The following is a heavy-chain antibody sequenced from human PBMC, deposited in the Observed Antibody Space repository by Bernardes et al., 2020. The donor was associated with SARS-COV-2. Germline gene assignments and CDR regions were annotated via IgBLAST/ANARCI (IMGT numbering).Heavy chain of an antibody. Sequence: GGSLRLSCAASGFTFDDYAMHWVRQAPGKGLEWVSGISWNSGSIGYADSVKGRFTISRDNAKNSLYLQMNSLRAEDTALYYCATTDGVGYWGQGTLVTVSS. CDR3: ATTDGVGY. CDR1: GFTFDDYA. V-gene: IGHV3-9*01. CDR2: ISWNSGSI. D-gene: IGHD3-3*01. J-gene: IGHJ4*02.